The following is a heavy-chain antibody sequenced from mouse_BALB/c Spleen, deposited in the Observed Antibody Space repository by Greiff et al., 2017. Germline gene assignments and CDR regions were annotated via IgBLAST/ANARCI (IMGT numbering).Heavy chain of an antibody. D-gene: IGHD1-3*01. CDR2: ISSGGSYT. CDR3: AREEKNGNYFDY. CDR1: GFTFSSYA. Sequence: EVKLVESGGGLVKPGGSLKLSCAASGFTFSSYAMSWVRQSPEKRLEWVAEISSGGSYTYYPDTVTGRFTISRDNAKNTLYLEMSSLRSEDTAMYYCAREEKNGNYFDYWGQGTTLTVSS. J-gene: IGHJ2*01. V-gene: IGHV5-9-4*01.